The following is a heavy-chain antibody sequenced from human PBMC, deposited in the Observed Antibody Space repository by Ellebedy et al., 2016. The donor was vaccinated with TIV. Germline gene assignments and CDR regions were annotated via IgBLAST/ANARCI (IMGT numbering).Heavy chain of an antibody. Sequence: SETLSLTCTVSGGSISSYYWSWIRQPPGKGLEWIGYIYYSGSTNYNPSLKSRVTIAVDTSKNQFSLKLSSVTAADTAVYYCARHRSVVVVPAAPSSGYFDYWGQGTLVTVSS. CDR3: ARHRSVVVVPAAPSSGYFDY. CDR1: GGSISSYY. V-gene: IGHV4-59*01. D-gene: IGHD2-2*01. J-gene: IGHJ4*02. CDR2: IYYSGST.